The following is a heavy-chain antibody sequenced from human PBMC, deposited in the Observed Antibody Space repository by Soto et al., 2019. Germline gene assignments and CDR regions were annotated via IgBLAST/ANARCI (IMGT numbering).Heavy chain of an antibody. CDR2: ISYDGSNK. J-gene: IGHJ4*02. D-gene: IGHD4-17*01. CDR1: GFTFSSYG. CDR3: ANDAHYGGCFVY. V-gene: IGHV3-30*18. Sequence: QVQLVESGGGVVQPGRSLRLSCAGTGFTFSSYGMHWVRQAPGKGLEWVAVISYDGSNKYYADSVKGRFTISRDNSKNTRYLQMNSLRAEDTAVYYCANDAHYGGCFVYRGEGTLVTVS.